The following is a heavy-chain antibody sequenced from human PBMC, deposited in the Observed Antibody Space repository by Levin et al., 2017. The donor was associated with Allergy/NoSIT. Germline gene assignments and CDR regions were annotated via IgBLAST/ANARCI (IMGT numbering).Heavy chain of an antibody. J-gene: IGHJ4*02. CDR3: ARRGGGFDY. D-gene: IGHD3-16*01. CDR2: IYPGDSDT. Sequence: GESRKREGKGEGDRGIREGRGGGRKRRGKGREWMGIIYPGDSDTRYSPSFQGQVTISADKSISTAYLQWSSLKASDTAMYYCARRGGGFDYWGQGTLVTVS. V-gene: IGHV5-51*01. CDR1: GDRGIREG.